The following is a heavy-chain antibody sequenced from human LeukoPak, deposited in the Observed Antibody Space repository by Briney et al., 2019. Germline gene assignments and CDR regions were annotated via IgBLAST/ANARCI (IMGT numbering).Heavy chain of an antibody. CDR3: AKGSGMVRGVPDY. CDR2: ISYDGSNK. J-gene: IGHJ4*02. CDR1: GFTFSSYG. Sequence: PGGSLRLSCAASGFTFSSYGMHWVRQAPGKGLEWVAVISYDGSNKYYADSVKGRFTISRDNSKNTLYLQMNSLRAEDTAVYYCAKGSGMVRGVPDYWGQGTLVTVSS. D-gene: IGHD3-10*01. V-gene: IGHV3-30*18.